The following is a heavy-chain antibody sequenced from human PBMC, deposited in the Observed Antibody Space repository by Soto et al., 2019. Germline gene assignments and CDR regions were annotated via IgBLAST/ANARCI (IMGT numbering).Heavy chain of an antibody. V-gene: IGHV3-23*01. D-gene: IGHD3-16*01. CDR2: ISGSGGST. J-gene: IGHJ3*02. CDR1: GFTFSSYG. CDR3: AKDGGRGYDAFDI. Sequence: GGSLRLSCAASGFTFSSYGMHWVRQAPGKGLEWISAISGSGGSTYYADSVKGRFTISRDNSKNTLYLQMSSLRGEDTAVYYCAKDGGRGYDAFDIWGQGTMVTVSS.